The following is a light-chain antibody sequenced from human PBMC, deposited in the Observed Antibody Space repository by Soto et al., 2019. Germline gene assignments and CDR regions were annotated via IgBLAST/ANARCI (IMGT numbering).Light chain of an antibody. CDR1: QSVSSN. J-gene: IGKJ1*01. V-gene: IGKV3-15*01. CDR2: GAS. Sequence: MQSPATLSVSTGERATLSCRASQSVSSNLAWYQQKPGQAPRLLIYGASTRATGIPARFSGSGSGTEFTLTISSLQSEDFAVYYCQQYNNWPPWTFGQRTKADIK. CDR3: QQYNNWPPWT.